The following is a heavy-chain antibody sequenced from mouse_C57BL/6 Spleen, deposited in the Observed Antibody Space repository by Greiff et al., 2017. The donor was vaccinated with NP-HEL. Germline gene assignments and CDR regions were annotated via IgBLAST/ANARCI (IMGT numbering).Heavy chain of an antibody. CDR2: IDPSDSET. J-gene: IGHJ4*01. CDR3: ARSDSSGQYYYAMDY. Sequence: QVQLQQSGAELVRPGSSVKLSCKASGYTFTSYWMHWVKQRPIQGLEWIGNIDPSDSETHYNQKFKDKATLTVDKSSSTAYMQLSSLTSEDSAVYYCARSDSSGQYYYAMDYWGQGTSVTVSS. CDR1: GYTFTSYW. D-gene: IGHD3-2*02. V-gene: IGHV1-52*01.